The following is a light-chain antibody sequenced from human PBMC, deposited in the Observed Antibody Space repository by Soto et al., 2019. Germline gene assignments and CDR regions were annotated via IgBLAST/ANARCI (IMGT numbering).Light chain of an antibody. Sequence: QSVLIQPPSASGTPGQRVTISCSGSSSNIGSNTVNWFQQVPGMAPRLLIYNDSQRPSGVPDRFSGSKSGTSASLAISGLQSEDEADYYCAAWDDSLNGHVVFGGGTKLTVL. CDR1: SSNIGSNT. J-gene: IGLJ2*01. V-gene: IGLV1-44*01. CDR2: NDS. CDR3: AAWDDSLNGHVV.